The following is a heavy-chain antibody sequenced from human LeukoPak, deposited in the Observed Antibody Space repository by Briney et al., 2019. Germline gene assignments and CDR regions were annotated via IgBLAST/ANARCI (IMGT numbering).Heavy chain of an antibody. CDR1: GFTFTNYA. CDR2: IYSGGST. J-gene: IGHJ3*02. V-gene: IGHV3-66*02. Sequence: GGSLRLSCAASGFTFTNYAMTWVRQAPGKGLEWVSVIYSGGSTYYADSVKGRFTISRDNSKNTLYLQMNSLRDEDTAVYYCARDSRYSSSPDAFDIWGQGTMVTVSS. D-gene: IGHD6-6*01. CDR3: ARDSRYSSSPDAFDI.